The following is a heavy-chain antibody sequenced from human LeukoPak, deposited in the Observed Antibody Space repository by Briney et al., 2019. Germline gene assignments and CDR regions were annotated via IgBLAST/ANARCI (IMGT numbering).Heavy chain of an antibody. CDR3: ARGGTAKPWWFDP. D-gene: IGHD1-1*01. J-gene: IGHJ5*02. CDR2: IYTSGST. V-gene: IGHV4-61*02. Sequence: SQTLSLTCTVSGGSISSGSYYWSWIRQPAGKGLEWIERIYTSGSTNYNPSLKSRVIISVDTSKNQFSLKLSSVTAADTAVYYCARGGTAKPWWFDPWGQGTLVTVSS. CDR1: GGSISSGSYY.